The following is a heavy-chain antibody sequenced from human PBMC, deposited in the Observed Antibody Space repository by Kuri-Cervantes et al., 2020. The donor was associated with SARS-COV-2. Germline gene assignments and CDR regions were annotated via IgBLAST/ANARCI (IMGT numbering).Heavy chain of an antibody. V-gene: IGHV1-2*04. Sequence: ASVKVSCKASGYTFTGYYMHWVRQAPGQGLEWMGWINPNSGGTNYAQKFQGWVTMTRDTSISTAYMELSRLRSEDTAVYYCARGQGTNGVHYGIDVWGQGTTVTVSS. J-gene: IGHJ6*02. CDR2: INPNSGGT. CDR1: GYTFTGYY. CDR3: ARGQGTNGVHYGIDV. D-gene: IGHD2-8*01.